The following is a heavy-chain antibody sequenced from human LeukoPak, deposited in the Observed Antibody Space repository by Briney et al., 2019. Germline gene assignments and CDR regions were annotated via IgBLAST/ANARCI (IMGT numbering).Heavy chain of an antibody. Sequence: PGGSLRLSCAASGFTVSSNYMSWVRQAPGKGLEWVSVIYSGGSTYYADSVKGRFTISRDNSKNTLYLQMNSLRAEDTAVYYCARVLKSSYDYGGNSDAFDIWGQGTMVTVSS. J-gene: IGHJ3*02. D-gene: IGHD4-23*01. CDR3: ARVLKSSYDYGGNSDAFDI. CDR2: IYSGGST. V-gene: IGHV3-66*01. CDR1: GFTVSSNY.